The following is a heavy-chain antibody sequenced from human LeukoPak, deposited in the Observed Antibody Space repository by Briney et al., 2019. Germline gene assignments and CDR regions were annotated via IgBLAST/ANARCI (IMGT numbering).Heavy chain of an antibody. Sequence: SQTLSLTCTVSGGSISSGSYYWSCIRQPAGKGLEWIGRIYTSGSTNDNPSLKRRVTISVDTSKNQFSLKLSSVTAADTAVYYCARALAVTIFDYWGQGTLVTVSS. CDR1: GGSISSGSYY. CDR3: ARALAVTIFDY. D-gene: IGHD4-17*01. J-gene: IGHJ4*02. V-gene: IGHV4-61*02. CDR2: IYTSGST.